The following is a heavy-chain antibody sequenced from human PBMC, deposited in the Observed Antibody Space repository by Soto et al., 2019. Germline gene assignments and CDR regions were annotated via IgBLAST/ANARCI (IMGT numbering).Heavy chain of an antibody. D-gene: IGHD1-26*01. CDR1: GFTFSSYA. CDR2: ISGSGGST. Sequence: GGSLRLSCAASGFTFSSYAMSWVRQAPGKGLEWVSAISGSGGSTYYADSVKGRFTISRDNSKKTLYLQMNSLRAEDTAVYYCAAAPRWGKQTYYFDYWGQGTLVTVSS. CDR3: AAAPRWGKQTYYFDY. V-gene: IGHV3-23*01. J-gene: IGHJ4*02.